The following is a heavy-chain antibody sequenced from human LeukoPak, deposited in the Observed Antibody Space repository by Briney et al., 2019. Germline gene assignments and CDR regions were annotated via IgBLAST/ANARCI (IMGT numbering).Heavy chain of an antibody. Sequence: GGSLRLSCSASGFTFSSYAMHWVRQAPGKGLEYVSAISSNGGSTYYADSVKGRFTISRDNSKNTLYLQMSSLRAEDTALYYCVKGYCSSTSCSNWFDPWGQGTLVTVSS. J-gene: IGHJ5*02. D-gene: IGHD2-2*01. CDR1: GFTFSSYA. V-gene: IGHV3-64D*06. CDR3: VKGYCSSTSCSNWFDP. CDR2: ISSNGGST.